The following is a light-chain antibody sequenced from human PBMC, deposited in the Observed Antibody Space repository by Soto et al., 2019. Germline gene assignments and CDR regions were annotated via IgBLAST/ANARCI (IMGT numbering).Light chain of an antibody. CDR2: TAS. J-gene: IGKJ5*01. CDR3: QQRHSSPIT. CDR1: QGISNC. Sequence: DIQLTQSPSFLSASVGDRVTITCRASQGISNCLAWYQQRPGKAPNLLIYTASTLQSGVPSRFSGSGSGTEFTLTISSLQPEDFATYYCQQRHSSPITFGQGTRLEI. V-gene: IGKV1-9*01.